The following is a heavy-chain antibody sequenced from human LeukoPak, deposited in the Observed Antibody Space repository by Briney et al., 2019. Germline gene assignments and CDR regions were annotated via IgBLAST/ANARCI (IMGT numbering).Heavy chain of an antibody. CDR2: LKQDGSEK. V-gene: IGHV3-7*01. Sequence: GGSLRLSCAASGFTFSSYWMSWVRQAPGKRLEWVANLKQDGSEKYYVDSVKGRFTISRDNAKNSLYLQMNSLRAEDTAVYYCARDSLYDSSGYSPKFDYWGRGTLVTVSS. CDR3: ARDSLYDSSGYSPKFDY. J-gene: IGHJ4*02. D-gene: IGHD3-22*01. CDR1: GFTFSSYW.